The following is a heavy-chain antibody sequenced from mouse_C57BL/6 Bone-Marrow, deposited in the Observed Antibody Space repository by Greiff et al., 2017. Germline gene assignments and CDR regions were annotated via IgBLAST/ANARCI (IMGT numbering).Heavy chain of an antibody. V-gene: IGHV10-3*01. Sequence: DVQLQESGGGLVQPKGSLKLSCAASGFTFNTYAMHWVRQAPGKGLEWVARIRSKSSNYATYYADSVKDRFTISRDDSQSMLYLQMNNLKTEDTAMYYCVSPYDGYSPYAMDYWGQGTSVTVSS. D-gene: IGHD2-3*01. CDR2: IRSKSSNYAT. J-gene: IGHJ4*01. CDR3: VSPYDGYSPYAMDY. CDR1: GFTFNTYA.